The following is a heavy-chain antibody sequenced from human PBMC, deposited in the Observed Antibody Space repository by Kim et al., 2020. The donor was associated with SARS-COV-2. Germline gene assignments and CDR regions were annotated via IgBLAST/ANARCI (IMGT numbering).Heavy chain of an antibody. V-gene: IGHV3-11*01. D-gene: IGHD1-26*01. CDR1: GFTFSDYY. J-gene: IGHJ6*03. Sequence: GGSLRLSCAASGFTFSDYYMSWIRQAPGKGLEWVSYISSSGSTIYYADSVKGRFTISRDNAKNSLYLQMNSLRAEDTAVYYCARAGTRGAYYYYYMDVWGKGTTVTVSS. CDR3: ARAGTRGAYYYYYMDV. CDR2: ISSSGSTI.